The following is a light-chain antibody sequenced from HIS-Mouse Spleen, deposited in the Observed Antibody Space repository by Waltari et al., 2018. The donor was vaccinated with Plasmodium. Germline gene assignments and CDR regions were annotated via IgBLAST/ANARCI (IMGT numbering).Light chain of an antibody. Sequence: QSALTQPPSASGSPGQSLTISCTGTSSDVGGYNSVSWYQPHPGKAPKLMIYEVSKRPSGVPDRFSGSKSGNTASLTVSGLQAEDEADYYCSSYAGSNNLVFGGGTKLTVL. V-gene: IGLV2-8*01. CDR3: SSYAGSNNLV. CDR1: SSDVGGYNS. CDR2: EVS. J-gene: IGLJ2*01.